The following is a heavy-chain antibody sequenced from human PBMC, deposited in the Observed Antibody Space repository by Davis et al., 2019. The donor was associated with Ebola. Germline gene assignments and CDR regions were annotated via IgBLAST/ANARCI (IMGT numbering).Heavy chain of an antibody. CDR1: GFTFSGSA. CDR3: TQSGAYYGMDV. V-gene: IGHV3-73*01. Sequence: GESLKIPCAASGFTFSGSAMHWVRQASGKGLEWVGRIRSKANSYATAYAASVKGRFTISRDDSKNTAYLQMNSLKTEDTAVYYCTQSGAYYGMDVWGQGTTVTVSS. CDR2: IRSKANSYAT. D-gene: IGHD1-26*01. J-gene: IGHJ6*02.